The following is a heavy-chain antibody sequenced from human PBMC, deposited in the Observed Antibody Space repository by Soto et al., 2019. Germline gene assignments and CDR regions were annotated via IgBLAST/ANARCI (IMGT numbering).Heavy chain of an antibody. CDR3: VKGGYIYAYSAFDI. V-gene: IGHV3-64D*06. D-gene: IGHD5-18*01. Sequence: PGGSLRLSCSTPGFIFRSYTLYRVHQAPGKGLEFVSAISGNGSTTYYADSVKGRFTISRVNSRNTLYLQMSSLRSEDTAVYYCVKGGYIYAYSAFDIWGHGTMVTVSS. J-gene: IGHJ3*02. CDR2: ISGNGSTT. CDR1: GFIFRSYT.